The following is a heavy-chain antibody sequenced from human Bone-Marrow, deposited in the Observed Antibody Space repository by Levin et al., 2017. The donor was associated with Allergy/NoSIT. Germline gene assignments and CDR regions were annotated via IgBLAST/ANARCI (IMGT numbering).Heavy chain of an antibody. J-gene: IGHJ5*02. V-gene: IGHV4-61*02. CDR2: ISTSGST. Sequence: SETLSLTCTVSGGSISSGSYFWTWIRQPAGKGLEWIGRISTSGSTNYNPSLKSRVSILVDTSKNQVSLKLSSVTAADTAVYYCARGPHYDILTGYYSEGWFDPWGQGTLVTVSS. CDR1: GGSISSGSYF. D-gene: IGHD3-9*01. CDR3: ARGPHYDILTGYYSEGWFDP.